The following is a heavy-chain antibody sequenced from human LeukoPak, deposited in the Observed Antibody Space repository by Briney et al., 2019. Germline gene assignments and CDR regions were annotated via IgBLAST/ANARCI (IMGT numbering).Heavy chain of an antibody. CDR1: MGSISSGDYY. J-gene: IGHJ6*03. Sequence: PSQTLSLTCTVSMGSISSGDYYWSWIRQPPGKGLEWIGYIYYSGSTYYNPSLKSRVTISVDTSKNQFSLKLSSVTAADTAVYYCARGVVVVAATGGADYYYYMDVWGKGTTVTVSS. V-gene: IGHV4-30-4*08. CDR3: ARGVVVVAATGGADYYYYMDV. D-gene: IGHD2-15*01. CDR2: IYYSGST.